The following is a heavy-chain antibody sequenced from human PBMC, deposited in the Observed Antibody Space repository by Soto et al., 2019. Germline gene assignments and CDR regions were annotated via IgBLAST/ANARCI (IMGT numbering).Heavy chain of an antibody. V-gene: IGHV1-18*01. J-gene: IGHJ4*02. Sequence: QVQLVQSGAEVKKPGASVKVSCKASGYTFTNYGISWVRQAHGQGLEWMGCISAYNGNTNYPKKLQGRVTMTTDTSTSTAYMDLRSLRSDDTAVYYCARVARAYSYDELDYWGQGTLVTVSS. CDR1: GYTFTNYG. CDR3: ARVARAYSYDELDY. D-gene: IGHD5-18*01. CDR2: ISAYNGNT.